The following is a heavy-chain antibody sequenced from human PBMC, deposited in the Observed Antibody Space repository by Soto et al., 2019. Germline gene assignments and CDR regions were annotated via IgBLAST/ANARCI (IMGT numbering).Heavy chain of an antibody. Sequence: SVQVSCKASGGTFSSYAISWVRQAPGQGLEWMGGIIPIFGTANYAQKFQGRVTITADESTSTAYMELSSLRSEDTAVYYCARDLDDDYSNHFDFWGQGPLVT. CDR1: GGTFSSYA. D-gene: IGHD4-4*01. J-gene: IGHJ4*02. CDR3: ARDLDDDYSNHFDF. CDR2: IIPIFGTA. V-gene: IGHV1-69*13.